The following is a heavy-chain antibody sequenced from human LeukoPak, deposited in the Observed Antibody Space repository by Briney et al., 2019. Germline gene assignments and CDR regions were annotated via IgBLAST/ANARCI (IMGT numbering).Heavy chain of an antibody. V-gene: IGHV1-18*01. CDR1: GYTFTSYG. Sequence: GASVKVSCKASGYTFTSYGISWVRQAPGQGLEWMGWISAYNGNTNYAQKLQGRVTMTTDTSTSTAYMELRGLRSDDTAVYYCARDVLWFGELPYYYYYYMDVWGKGTTVTISS. D-gene: IGHD3-10*01. J-gene: IGHJ6*03. CDR2: ISAYNGNT. CDR3: ARDVLWFGELPYYYYYYMDV.